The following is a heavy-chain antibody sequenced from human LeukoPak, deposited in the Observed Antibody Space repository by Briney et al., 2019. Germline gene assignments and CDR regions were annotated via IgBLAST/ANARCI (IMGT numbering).Heavy chain of an antibody. J-gene: IGHJ3*02. CDR1: GFTFDSYD. V-gene: IGHV3-23*01. CDR3: ARDGMGGIKAFDI. Sequence: GGSLRLSCAASGFTFDSYDMNWVRQAPGKGLEWVSTISAAGDNTYYADSVKGRITISRDNAKNSLYLQMNSLRAEDTAVYYCARDGMGGIKAFDIWGQGTMVTVSS. CDR2: ISAAGDNT. D-gene: IGHD3-16*01.